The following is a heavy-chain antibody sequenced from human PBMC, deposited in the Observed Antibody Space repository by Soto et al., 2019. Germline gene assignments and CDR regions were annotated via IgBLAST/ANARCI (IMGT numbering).Heavy chain of an antibody. CDR3: ARDPDSSSYLDAFDV. CDR1: GFTFSSYS. D-gene: IGHD6-6*01. V-gene: IGHV3-21*01. CDR2: ISSSSSYI. J-gene: IGHJ3*01. Sequence: GGSLRLSCAASGFTFSSYSMNWVRQAPGKGLEWVSSISSSSSYIYYADSVKGRFTISRDNAKNSLYLQMNSLRAEDTAVYYCARDPDSSSYLDAFDVWGQGTMVTVSS.